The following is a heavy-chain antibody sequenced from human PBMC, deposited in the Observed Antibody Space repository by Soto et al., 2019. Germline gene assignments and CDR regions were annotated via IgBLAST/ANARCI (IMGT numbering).Heavy chain of an antibody. Sequence: GASVKVSCKASGYTFTSYGISWVRQAPGQGLEWMGWISAYNGNTDYAQKLQGRVTMTTDTSTSTAYMELRSLRSDDTAVYYCARDYYDILTGYYSPVYYYYGMDVWGQGTTVTVSS. CDR3: ARDYYDILTGYYSPVYYYYGMDV. CDR1: GYTFTSYG. CDR2: ISAYNGNT. D-gene: IGHD3-9*01. J-gene: IGHJ6*02. V-gene: IGHV1-18*04.